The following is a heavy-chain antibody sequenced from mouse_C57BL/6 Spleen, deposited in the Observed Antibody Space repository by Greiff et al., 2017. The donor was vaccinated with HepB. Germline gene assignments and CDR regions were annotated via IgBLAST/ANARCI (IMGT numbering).Heavy chain of an antibody. J-gene: IGHJ4*01. CDR1: GYTFTDYE. V-gene: IGHV1-15*01. D-gene: IGHD4-1*01. CDR2: IDPETGGT. Sequence: VQLQESGAELVRPGASVTLSCKASGYTFTDYEMHWVKQTPVHGLEWIGAIDPETGGTAYNQKFKGKAILTADKSSSTAYMELRSLTSEDSAVYDCTKLGRGFSYAMDYWGQGTSVTVSS. CDR3: TKLGRGFSYAMDY.